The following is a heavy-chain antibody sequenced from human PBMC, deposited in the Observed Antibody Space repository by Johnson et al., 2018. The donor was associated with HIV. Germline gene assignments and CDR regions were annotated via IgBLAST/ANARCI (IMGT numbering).Heavy chain of an antibody. J-gene: IGHJ3*01. CDR1: GFTFDDYG. Sequence: VQLVESGGGVVRPGGSLRLSCAASGFTFDDYGMSWVRQAPGKGLEWVSGINWNGGNTGYGDSVKGRFTISTDHGKKSLYLQMNSLRVEDTAVNYCARESKYPKLVRDAGRGVVGLDLWGQGTTFIVSS. D-gene: IGHD1-26*01. CDR2: INWNGGNT. V-gene: IGHV3-20*04. CDR3: ARESKYPKLVRDAGRGVVGLDL.